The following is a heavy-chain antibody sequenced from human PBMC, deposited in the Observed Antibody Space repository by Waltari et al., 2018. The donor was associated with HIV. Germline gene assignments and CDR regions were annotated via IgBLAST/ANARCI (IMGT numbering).Heavy chain of an antibody. CDR2: INPNSGGT. CDR3: ARDRARTTDYYYYGMDV. Sequence: QVQLVQSGAEVKKPGASVKVSCKASGYTFTGYYMHWVRQAPGQGFEWMGWINPNSGGTNYAQKFQGRVTMTRDTSISTADMELSRLRSDDTAVYYCARDRARTTDYYYYGMDVGGQGTTVTVSS. J-gene: IGHJ6*02. D-gene: IGHD1-7*01. CDR1: GYTFTGYY. V-gene: IGHV1-2*02.